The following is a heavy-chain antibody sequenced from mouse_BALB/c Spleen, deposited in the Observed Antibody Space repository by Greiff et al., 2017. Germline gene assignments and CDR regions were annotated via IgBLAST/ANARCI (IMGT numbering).Heavy chain of an antibody. J-gene: IGHJ2*01. CDR3: AWGVYDGYSFDY. CDR1: GFNIKDTY. V-gene: IGHV14-3*02. Sequence: EVQLQQSGAELVKPGASVKLSCTASGFNIKDTYMHWVKQRPEQGLEWIGRIDPANGNTKYDPKFQGKATITADTSSNTAYLQLSSLTSEDTAVYYCAWGVYDGYSFDYWGQGTTLTVSS. CDR2: IDPANGNT. D-gene: IGHD2-3*01.